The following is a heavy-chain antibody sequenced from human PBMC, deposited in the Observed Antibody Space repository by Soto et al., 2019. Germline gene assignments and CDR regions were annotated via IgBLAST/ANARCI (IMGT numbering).Heavy chain of an antibody. J-gene: IGHJ4*02. CDR3: ARSVAVPGAHIDY. D-gene: IGHD6-19*01. V-gene: IGHV4-59*01. Sequence: QVQLQESGPGLVKPSETLSLTCSVSGGSISGSYWSWIRQSPGKGLEWVGYVYYTGSTNYSPSPRSRVSISVDTSKNEFSLRLSSVTAADTAVYFCARSVAVPGAHIDYWGQGTQVTVSS. CDR1: GGSISGSY. CDR2: VYYTGST.